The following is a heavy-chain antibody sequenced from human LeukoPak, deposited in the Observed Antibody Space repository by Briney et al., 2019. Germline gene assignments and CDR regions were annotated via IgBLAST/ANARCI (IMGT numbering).Heavy chain of an antibody. Sequence: GGSLRLSCAASGFTFSSYAMDWVRQAPGKGLEWVAVIPYDGSEKYYADSVKGRFTISRDNSKNTLYLQMNSLRAEDTAVYYCARDYGDYGAFDIWGQGTLVTVSS. CDR3: ARDYGDYGAFDI. J-gene: IGHJ4*02. CDR1: GFTFSSYA. V-gene: IGHV3-30*04. D-gene: IGHD4-17*01. CDR2: IPYDGSEK.